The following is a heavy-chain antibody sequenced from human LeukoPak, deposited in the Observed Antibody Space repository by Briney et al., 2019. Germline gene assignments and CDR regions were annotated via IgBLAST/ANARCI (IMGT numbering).Heavy chain of an antibody. D-gene: IGHD6-13*01. Sequence: ASVKVSCTASGYTFTVYYMHWVRQAPGQGLEWMGWISPKSGDTNYAQKFQGRVTMTRDTSVSTAYMELRRLTSDDTAVYYCARAHYSSSWYEWGQGTLVTVSS. V-gene: IGHV1-2*02. CDR3: ARAHYSSSWYE. J-gene: IGHJ4*02. CDR1: GYTFTVYY. CDR2: ISPKSGDT.